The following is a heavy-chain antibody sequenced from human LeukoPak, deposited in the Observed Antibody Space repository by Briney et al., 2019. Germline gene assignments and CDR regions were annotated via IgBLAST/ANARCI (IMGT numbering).Heavy chain of an antibody. V-gene: IGHV4-34*01. CDR2: INHSGST. D-gene: IGHD4-17*01. CDR1: GGSFSGYY. Sequence: SETLSLTCAVYGGSFSGYYWSWIRQPPGKGLEWIGEINHSGSTNYNPFLKSRVTISVDTSKNQFSLKLSSVTAADTAVYYCARGPGDYLYWGQGTLVTVSS. J-gene: IGHJ4*02. CDR3: ARGPGDYLY.